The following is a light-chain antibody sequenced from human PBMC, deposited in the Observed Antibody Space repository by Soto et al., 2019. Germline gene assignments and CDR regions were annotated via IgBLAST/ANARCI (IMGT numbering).Light chain of an antibody. CDR2: DVS. Sequence: QSVLTQPASVSGSPGQSITISCTGTRSDVGGYNYVSWYQQHPGKAPKLMIYDVSNRPSGVSNRFSGSKSGNTASLTISVLQAEDEADYYCSSYTSSSTFYVFGTGTKVTVL. CDR1: RSDVGGYNY. V-gene: IGLV2-14*01. CDR3: SSYTSSSTFYV. J-gene: IGLJ1*01.